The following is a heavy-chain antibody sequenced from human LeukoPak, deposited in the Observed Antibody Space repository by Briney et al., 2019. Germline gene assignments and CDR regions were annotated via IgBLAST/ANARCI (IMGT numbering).Heavy chain of an antibody. J-gene: IGHJ5*02. CDR2: ISSRSTTI. Sequence: PGGSLRLSCAASGFTFSSYSLNWVRQAPGKGVEWFSYISSRSTTIYYADSVKGRFTISRDNAKNSLFLQMSSLRDEDTAVYYCARGFYTWLDPWGQGTLVTVSS. CDR1: GFTFSSYS. CDR3: ARGFYTWLDP. V-gene: IGHV3-48*02. D-gene: IGHD2/OR15-2a*01.